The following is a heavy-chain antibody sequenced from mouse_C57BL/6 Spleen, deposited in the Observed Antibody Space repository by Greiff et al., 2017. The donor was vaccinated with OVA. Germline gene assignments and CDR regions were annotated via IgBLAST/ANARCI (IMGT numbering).Heavy chain of an antibody. V-gene: IGHV1-69*01. J-gene: IGHJ2*01. CDR1: GYTFTSYW. D-gene: IGHD2-3*01. Sequence: VQLQQPGAELVMPGASVKLSCKASGYTFTSYWMHWVKQRPGQGLEWIGEIDPSDSYTNYNQKFKGKSTLTVDKSSSTAYMQLSSLTSEDSAVYYCARGGGGYYGYWGQGTTLTVSS. CDR3: ARGGGGYYGY. CDR2: IDPSDSYT.